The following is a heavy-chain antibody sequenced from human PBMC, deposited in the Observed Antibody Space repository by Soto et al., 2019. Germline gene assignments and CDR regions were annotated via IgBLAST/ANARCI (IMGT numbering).Heavy chain of an antibody. V-gene: IGHV4-31*03. CDR1: GGSISSGGYY. Sequence: SETLSLTCTVSGGSISSGGYYWSWIRQHPGKGLEWIGYIYYSGSTYYNPSLKSRVTISVDTLKNQFSLKLSSVTAAETAVYYCATGGIVVVPAAKTDDHYYYYMDVWGKGTTVTVSS. CDR3: ATGGIVVVPAAKTDDHYYYYMDV. D-gene: IGHD2-2*01. CDR2: IYYSGST. J-gene: IGHJ6*03.